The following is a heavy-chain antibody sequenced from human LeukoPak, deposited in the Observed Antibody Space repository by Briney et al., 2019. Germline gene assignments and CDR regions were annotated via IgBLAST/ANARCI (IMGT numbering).Heavy chain of an antibody. CDR3: ARARTGIAAAGDFDY. V-gene: IGHV1-3*01. D-gene: IGHD6-13*01. Sequence: ASVKLSCKASGYTFTSYAMHWVRQAPGQRLEWMGWINAGNGNTKYSQNFQGRVTITRDTSASTAYMELSSLRSEDTAVYYCARARTGIAAAGDFDYWGQGTLVTVSS. CDR2: INAGNGNT. J-gene: IGHJ4*02. CDR1: GYTFTSYA.